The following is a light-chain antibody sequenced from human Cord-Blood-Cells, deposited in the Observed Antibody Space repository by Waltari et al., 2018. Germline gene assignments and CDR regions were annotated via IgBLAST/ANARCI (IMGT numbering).Light chain of an antibody. CDR3: LSADSSGTWV. CDR2: KDS. Sequence: SDELTQPPSVSVSLGQMARITCSGEALPKKYAYWYQQKPGQFPVLVIYKDSERPSGIPERFSGSSSGTIVTLTISGVQAEDEADYYCLSADSSGTWVFGGGTKLTVL. V-gene: IGLV3-16*01. J-gene: IGLJ3*02. CDR1: ALPKKY.